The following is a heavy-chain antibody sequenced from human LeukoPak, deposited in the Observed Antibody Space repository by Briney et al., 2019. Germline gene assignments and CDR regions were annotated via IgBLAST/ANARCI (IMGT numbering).Heavy chain of an antibody. Sequence: GGSLRLSCAASGFTFSNYGMHWVRQAPGKGLVWVAYVKTDGTSTSYVDSVKGRFTISRDNAKNTLNLQMNSVRAEDTAVYYCARDRPNPSKGGNDFWGQGTMVTVSS. CDR1: GFTFSNYG. CDR3: ARDRPNPSKGGNDF. V-gene: IGHV3-74*01. CDR2: VKTDGTST. J-gene: IGHJ3*01. D-gene: IGHD2-15*01.